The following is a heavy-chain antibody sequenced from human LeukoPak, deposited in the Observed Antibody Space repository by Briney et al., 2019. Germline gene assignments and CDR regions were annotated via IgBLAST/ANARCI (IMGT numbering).Heavy chain of an antibody. Sequence: SQTPSLTCAISGDSVSSISVAWNWIRQSPSRGLEWLGRTYYRSKWYYEYAVSVKSRINISPDTSKNQFSLQLTSVTPEDTAVYYCSLARSEYHYGMDVWGRGTTVTVSS. V-gene: IGHV6-1*01. CDR3: SLARSEYHYGMDV. CDR2: TYYRSKWYY. CDR1: GDSVSSISVA. J-gene: IGHJ6*02.